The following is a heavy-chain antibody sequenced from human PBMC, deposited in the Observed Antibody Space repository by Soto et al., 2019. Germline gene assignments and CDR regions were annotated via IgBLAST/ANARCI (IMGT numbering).Heavy chain of an antibody. CDR1: GGSLSINA. CDR2: ISPIFGAT. V-gene: IGHV1-69*01. CDR3: TRYQSNYDVLTV. J-gene: IGHJ4*01. Sequence: QVQLVQSGAEVKKPGSSVKVSCKTSGGSLSINAISWVRQARGQGFEWMGGISPIFGATNYIDKFQGRLTISVDESTSTVYMELGSLTSEDTAVYFFTRYQSNYDVLTVWGQGTQVPVSS. D-gene: IGHD3-9*01.